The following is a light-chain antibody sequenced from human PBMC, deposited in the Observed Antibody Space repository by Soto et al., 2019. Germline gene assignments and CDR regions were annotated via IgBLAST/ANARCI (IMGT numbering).Light chain of an antibody. J-gene: IGLJ2*01. CDR1: SSDVGGYSY. V-gene: IGLV2-14*01. CDR2: DVI. CDR3: SSYTGISTLV. Sequence: QSALTQPASVSGSPGQSNTISCTGASSDVGGYSYVSWYQQHPGKAPKLMIYDVIDRPSGVSDRFSGSKSGNMASLTISGLQAEDEAEYYCSSYTGISTLVFGGGTKLTVL.